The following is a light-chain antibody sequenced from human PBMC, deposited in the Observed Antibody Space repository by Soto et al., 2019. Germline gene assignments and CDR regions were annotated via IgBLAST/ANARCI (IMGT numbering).Light chain of an antibody. CDR3: HQYDTSPKT. Sequence: EIVLTQSPGTLSLSPGERATLSCRASQSVSSSYLAWYQHKPGQAPRLLIYGVSSRATGIPDRFSGSGSGTHFNLTISRLEPEDFAVYYCHQYDTSPKTFGQGTKVEIK. J-gene: IGKJ1*01. CDR2: GVS. V-gene: IGKV3-20*01. CDR1: QSVSSSY.